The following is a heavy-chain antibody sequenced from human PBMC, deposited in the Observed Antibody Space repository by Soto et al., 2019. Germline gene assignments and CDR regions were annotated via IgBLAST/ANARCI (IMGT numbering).Heavy chain of an antibody. CDR2: ISGSGGST. V-gene: IGHV3-23*01. D-gene: IGHD6-19*01. CDR3: AKDRSGWKNSPWITFDY. CDR1: GFTFSSYA. J-gene: IGHJ4*02. Sequence: PGGSLRLSCAASGFTFSSYAMSWVRQAPGKGLEWVSAISGSGGSTYYADSVKGRFTISRDNSKNTLYLQMNSLRAEDTAVYYCAKDRSGWKNSPWITFDYWGQGTLVTVS.